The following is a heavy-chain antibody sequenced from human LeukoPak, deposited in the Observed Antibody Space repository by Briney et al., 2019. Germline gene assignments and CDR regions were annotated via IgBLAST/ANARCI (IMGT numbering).Heavy chain of an antibody. CDR3: VQSSVRDDSSGYYFDY. D-gene: IGHD3-22*01. J-gene: IGHJ4*02. Sequence: SVKVSCKASGGTFSSYAISWVRQAPGQGLEWMGGIIPIFGTANYAQKFQGRVTITTDESTSTAYKELSSLRSEDTAVYYCVQSSVRDDSSGYYFDYWGQGTLVTVSS. CDR1: GGTFSSYA. V-gene: IGHV1-69*05. CDR2: IIPIFGTA.